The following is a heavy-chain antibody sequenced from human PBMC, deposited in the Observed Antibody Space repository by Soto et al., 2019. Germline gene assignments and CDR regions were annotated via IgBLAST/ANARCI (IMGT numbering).Heavy chain of an antibody. CDR1: GYTFTSYA. CDR2: INAGNGNT. CDR3: ARAVAVAADFDY. J-gene: IGHJ4*02. Sequence: ASVKVSCKASGYTFTSYAMHWVRQAPGQRLEWMGWINAGNGNTKYSQSFQGRVTITRDTSASTAYMELSSLRSEDTAVYYCARAVAVAADFDYWGQGTLVTVSS. D-gene: IGHD6-19*01. V-gene: IGHV1-3*01.